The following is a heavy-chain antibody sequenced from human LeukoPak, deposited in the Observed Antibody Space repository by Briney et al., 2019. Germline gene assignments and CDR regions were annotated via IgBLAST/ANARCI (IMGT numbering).Heavy chain of an antibody. Sequence: ASVKVSCKASGYIFNNYAMNWVRQAPGQGLEWMGRINPNSGGTNYAQKFQGRVTMTRDTSISTAYMELSRLRSDDTAVYYCARDSDYYGMDVWGQGTTVTVSS. CDR3: ARDSDYYGMDV. CDR1: GYIFNNYA. V-gene: IGHV1-2*06. J-gene: IGHJ6*02. CDR2: INPNSGGT.